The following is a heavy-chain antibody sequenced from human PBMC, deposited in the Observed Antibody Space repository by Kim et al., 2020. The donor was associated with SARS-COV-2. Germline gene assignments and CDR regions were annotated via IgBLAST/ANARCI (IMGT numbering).Heavy chain of an antibody. CDR3: AKGRLRYFDWLDY. V-gene: IGHV3-23*01. D-gene: IGHD3-9*01. CDR2: ISDSGGST. Sequence: GGSLRLSCAASGFTFSSYAMSWVRQAPGMGLEWVSGISDSGGSTYFGDSVKGRFTISRDNSKNMLYLQMNSLRAEDTAVYYCAKGRLRYFDWLDYWGPGTLVTVSS. J-gene: IGHJ4*02. CDR1: GFTFSSYA.